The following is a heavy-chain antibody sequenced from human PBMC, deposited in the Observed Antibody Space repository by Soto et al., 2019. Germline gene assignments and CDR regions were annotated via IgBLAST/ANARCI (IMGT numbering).Heavy chain of an antibody. Sequence: GGSLRLSCAASGFTFSSYGMHWVRQAPGKGLEWVAVISYDGSNKYYADSVKGRFTISRDNSKNTLYLQMNSLRAEDTAVYYCAKDRPLLWFGELLYYWGQGTLVTVSS. CDR2: ISYDGSNK. V-gene: IGHV3-30*18. J-gene: IGHJ4*02. CDR3: AKDRPLLWFGELLYY. CDR1: GFTFSSYG. D-gene: IGHD3-10*01.